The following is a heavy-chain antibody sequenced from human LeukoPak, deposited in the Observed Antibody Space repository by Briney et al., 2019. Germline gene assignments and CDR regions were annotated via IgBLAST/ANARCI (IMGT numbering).Heavy chain of an antibody. V-gene: IGHV3-48*01. CDR3: ARDPYSVTIFGVVSGWFDP. CDR2: ISRSSTI. D-gene: IGHD3-3*01. CDR1: GFTFSSYS. J-gene: IGHJ5*02. Sequence: PGGSLRLSCAASGFTFSSYSMNWVRQAPGEGLEGVSYISRSSTIYYADSVKGRFTISRDNAKNSLYLQMNSLRAEDTAVYYCARDPYSVTIFGVVSGWFDPWGQGTLVTVSS.